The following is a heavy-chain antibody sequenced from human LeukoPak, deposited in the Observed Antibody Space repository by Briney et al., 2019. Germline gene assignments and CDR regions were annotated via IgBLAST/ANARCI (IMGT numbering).Heavy chain of an antibody. V-gene: IGHV4-59*01. D-gene: IGHD6-13*01. J-gene: IGHJ4*02. CDR1: GGSISSYH. Sequence: SETLSLTCTVSGGSISSYHWSWIRQPPGKGLEWIGYIYYSGSTNYNPSLKSRVTISVDTSKNQFALKPSSVTAADTAVYYCAREGSSSSWDYWGQGTLVTVSS. CDR3: AREGSSSSWDY. CDR2: IYYSGST.